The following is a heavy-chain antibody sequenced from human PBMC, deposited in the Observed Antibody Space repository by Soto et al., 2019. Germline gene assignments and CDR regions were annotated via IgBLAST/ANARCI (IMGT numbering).Heavy chain of an antibody. D-gene: IGHD3-22*01. V-gene: IGHV1-3*01. Sequence: ASVKVSCKASGYTFTSYAMHWVRQAPGQRLEWMGWINAGNGNTKYSQKFQGRVTITRDTSASTAYMELRSLRSDDTAVYYCARYYFDTGGYSNWFDPWGQGTLVTVSS. CDR1: GYTFTSYA. CDR2: INAGNGNT. J-gene: IGHJ5*02. CDR3: ARYYFDTGGYSNWFDP.